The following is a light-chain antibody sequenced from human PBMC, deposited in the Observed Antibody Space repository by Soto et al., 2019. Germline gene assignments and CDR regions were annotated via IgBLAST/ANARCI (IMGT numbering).Light chain of an antibody. J-gene: IGLJ3*02. CDR3: SSYAASNNFYFV. CDR2: EVT. V-gene: IGLV2-8*01. CDR1: SSDFGGYNY. Sequence: QSVLTQPPSASGSPGQSVTISCTGTSSDFGGYNYVSWYQQYPGRAPKLMIYEVTKRPSGVPDRFSGSKSGNTASLTVSGLQAEDEADYDCSSYAASNNFYFVFGGGTQLTVL.